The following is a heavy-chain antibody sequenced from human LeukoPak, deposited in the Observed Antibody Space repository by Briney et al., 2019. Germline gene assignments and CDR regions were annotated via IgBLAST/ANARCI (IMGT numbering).Heavy chain of an antibody. Sequence: PSETLSLTCAVYGXSFSGYYWSWIRQPPGKGLEWIGEINHSGSTNYNPSLKSRVTISVDTSKNQFSLKLSSVTAADTAVYYCASLGDSSGYYYVERGYDYWGQGTLVTVSS. CDR1: GXSFSGYY. V-gene: IGHV4-34*01. D-gene: IGHD3-22*01. CDR2: INHSGST. J-gene: IGHJ4*02. CDR3: ASLGDSSGYYYVERGYDY.